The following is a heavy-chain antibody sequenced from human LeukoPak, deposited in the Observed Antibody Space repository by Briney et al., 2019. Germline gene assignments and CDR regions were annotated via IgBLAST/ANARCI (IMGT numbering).Heavy chain of an antibody. D-gene: IGHD5-12*01. J-gene: IGHJ5*01. CDR3: AISYGGYVLDS. CDR1: GPSVTNHY. V-gene: IGHV4-59*02. CDR2: AYYRGST. Sequence: SETLSLTCTVSGPSVTNHYCTWIRQPPGERLEWVGYAYYRGSTKYHPSLKSRVTISVDSAKNQFSLRLSSVTAADTAVYYCAISYGGYVLDSWGQGTLVIVSS.